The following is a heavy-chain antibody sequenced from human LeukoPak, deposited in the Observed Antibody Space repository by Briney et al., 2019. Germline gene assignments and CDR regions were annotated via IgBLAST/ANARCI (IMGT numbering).Heavy chain of an antibody. Sequence: SETLSLTCTVSGGSISSYYWSWIRQPPGKGLEWIGYIYYSGSTYYNPSLKSRVTISVDTSKNQFSLKLSSVTAADTAVYYCARGDTVTTGYDYWGQGTLVTVSS. CDR1: GGSISSYY. J-gene: IGHJ4*02. V-gene: IGHV4-59*08. D-gene: IGHD4-17*01. CDR3: ARGDTVTTGYDY. CDR2: IYYSGST.